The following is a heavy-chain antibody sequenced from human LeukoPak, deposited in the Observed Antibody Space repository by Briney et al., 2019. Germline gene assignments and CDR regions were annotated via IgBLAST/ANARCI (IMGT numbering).Heavy chain of an antibody. CDR3: ARVGHYYDGSGYYYDY. D-gene: IGHD3-22*01. Sequence: ASVKVSCKASGYSFVGYGITWVRQAPGQGLEWMGWFNPENGNTNYAQKFQDRVTMTRDTSTSTLYMELSSLRSEDTAVYYCARVGHYYDGSGYYYDYWGQGTLVTVSS. CDR1: GYSFVGYG. V-gene: IGHV1-18*01. CDR2: FNPENGNT. J-gene: IGHJ4*02.